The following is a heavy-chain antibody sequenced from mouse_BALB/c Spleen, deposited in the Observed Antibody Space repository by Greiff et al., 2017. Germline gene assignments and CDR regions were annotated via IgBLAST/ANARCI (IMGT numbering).Heavy chain of an antibody. CDR3: ARSYYGSPWFAY. V-gene: IGHV1-12*01. CDR1: GYTFTSYN. D-gene: IGHD1-1*01. Sequence: QVQLQQPGAELVKPGASVKMSCKASGYTFTSYNMHWVKQTPGQGLEWIGAIYPGNGDTSYNQKFKGKATLTADKSSSTAYMQLSSLTSEDSAVYYCARSYYGSPWFAYWGQGTLVTVSA. CDR2: IYPGNGDT. J-gene: IGHJ3*01.